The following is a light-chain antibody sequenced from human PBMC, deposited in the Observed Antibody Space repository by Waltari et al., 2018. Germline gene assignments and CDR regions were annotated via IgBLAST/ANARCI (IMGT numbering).Light chain of an antibody. CDR2: RNN. CDR1: SSNIGSNY. Sequence: QSVLTQPPSASGTPGQRVTISCSGSSSNIGSNYVYWYQQLPGAAPKLLIHRNNQRPSGVPDRFSGSKSGTSAALSISGLRSEDEADYYCAAWDDSLSGSVFGGGTKLTVL. J-gene: IGLJ3*02. V-gene: IGLV1-47*01. CDR3: AAWDDSLSGSV.